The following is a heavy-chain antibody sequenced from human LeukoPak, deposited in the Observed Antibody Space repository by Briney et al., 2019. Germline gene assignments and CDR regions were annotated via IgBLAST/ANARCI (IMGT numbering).Heavy chain of an antibody. CDR2: IYYSGST. J-gene: IGHJ3*02. CDR1: GGSISSYY. Sequence: SETLSLTCTVSGGSISSYYWSWIRQPPGKGLEWIGYIYYSGSTNYNPSLKSRVTISVDTSKNQFSLKLSSVTAADTAVYYCARVRGYSYGCCAFDIWGQGTMVTVSS. D-gene: IGHD5-18*01. CDR3: ARVRGYSYGCCAFDI. V-gene: IGHV4-59*01.